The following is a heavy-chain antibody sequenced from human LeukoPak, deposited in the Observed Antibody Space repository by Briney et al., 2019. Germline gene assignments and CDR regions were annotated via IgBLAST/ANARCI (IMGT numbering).Heavy chain of an antibody. CDR3: AKGMTMVVTYFDY. Sequence: GGSLRLSCAASGFTFSSYAMSWVRQAPGKGLEWVSAISGSGGSTYYADSVKGRFTISRDNSKNPLYLQMNSLRAEDTAVYYCAKGMTMVVTYFDYWGQGTLVTVSS. J-gene: IGHJ4*02. D-gene: IGHD4-23*01. V-gene: IGHV3-23*01. CDR2: ISGSGGST. CDR1: GFTFSSYA.